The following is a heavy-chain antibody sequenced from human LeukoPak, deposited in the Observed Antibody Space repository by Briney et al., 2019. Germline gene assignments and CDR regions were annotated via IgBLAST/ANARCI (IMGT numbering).Heavy chain of an antibody. CDR3: ARVTYVWGSYRLDY. Sequence: SETLSLTCAVYGGSFSGYYWSWIRQPPGKGLEWIGEINHSGSTNYNPSLKSRVTISVDKSKNQFSLKLSSVTAADTAVYYCARVTYVWGSYRLDYWGQGTLVTVSS. CDR2: INHSGST. V-gene: IGHV4-34*01. CDR1: GGSFSGYY. J-gene: IGHJ4*02. D-gene: IGHD3-16*01.